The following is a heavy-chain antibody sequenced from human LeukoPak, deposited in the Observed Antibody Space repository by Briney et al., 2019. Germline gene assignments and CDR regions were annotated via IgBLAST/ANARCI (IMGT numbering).Heavy chain of an antibody. CDR3: ARDGFGNPLGY. Sequence: GGSLRLSCAGSGFTFSSYSMNWVRQAPGKGLEWVSYISSSSYTIDYADSVKGRITISRDNAKNSLYLQMNSLRAEDTAVYYCARDGFGNPLGYWGQGALVTVSS. CDR1: GFTFSSYS. D-gene: IGHD4-23*01. V-gene: IGHV3-48*01. CDR2: ISSSSYTI. J-gene: IGHJ4*02.